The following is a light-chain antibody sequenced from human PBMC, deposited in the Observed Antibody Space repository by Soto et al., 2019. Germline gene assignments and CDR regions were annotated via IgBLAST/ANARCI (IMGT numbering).Light chain of an antibody. CDR3: QHYNSYSEA. V-gene: IGKV1-16*01. CDR2: AAS. CDR1: QNINNY. J-gene: IGKJ1*01. Sequence: DIQMTQSPSSLSASVGDRVTITCQAGQNINNYLNWYQQKPGRAPKLLIYAASTLQSGVPSRFSGSGSGTDFTLTISSLQPDDFATYYCQHYNSYSEAFGQGTKVDIK.